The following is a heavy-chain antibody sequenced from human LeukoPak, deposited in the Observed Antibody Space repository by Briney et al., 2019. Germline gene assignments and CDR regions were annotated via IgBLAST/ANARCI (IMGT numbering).Heavy chain of an antibody. CDR3: ATAIVSGDAFDI. V-gene: IGHV1-46*01. Sequence: ASVKVSCKASGYTFPSYFMHWVRQAPGQGLEWMGIINPTGGSTTYAQKFQGRVTMTEDTSTGTAYMELSSLRSEDTAVYYCATAIVSGDAFDIWGQGTMVTVSS. J-gene: IGHJ3*02. D-gene: IGHD2/OR15-2a*01. CDR2: INPTGGST. CDR1: GYTFPSYF.